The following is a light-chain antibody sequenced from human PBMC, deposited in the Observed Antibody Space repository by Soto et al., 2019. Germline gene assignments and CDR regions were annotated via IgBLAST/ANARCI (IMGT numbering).Light chain of an antibody. CDR1: NIGSKS. V-gene: IGLV3-21*01. Sequence: SYELTQSPSLSVAPGQTATITCGGNNIGSKSVNWYQHKAGQAPVLVMSYDSDRPSGIPERFSGSNSGNTATLTLSRVESGDEGEYYCQVWDTSNDHHVFGSGTKVTVL. CDR3: QVWDTSNDHHV. CDR2: YDS. J-gene: IGLJ1*01.